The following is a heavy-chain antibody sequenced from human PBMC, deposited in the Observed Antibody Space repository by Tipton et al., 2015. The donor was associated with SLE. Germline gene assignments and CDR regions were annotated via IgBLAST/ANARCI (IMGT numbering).Heavy chain of an antibody. CDR2: IYGDATT. V-gene: IGHV3-23*03. CDR1: GFTFSNYA. Sequence: SLRLSCAASGFTFSNYAMSWVRQAPGKGLEWVSVIYGDATTSYADSVKGRFTIARDNSKNTVYLRMNSLTAEDTAVYYCGKGYYDFWSGYSPIDHWGQGTPVTVSS. D-gene: IGHD3-3*01. J-gene: IGHJ4*02. CDR3: GKGYYDFWSGYSPIDH.